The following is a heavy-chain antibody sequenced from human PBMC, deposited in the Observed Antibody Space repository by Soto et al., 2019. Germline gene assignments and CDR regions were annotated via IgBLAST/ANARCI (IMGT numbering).Heavy chain of an antibody. Sequence: GGSLRLSCVASGFSLSDYAVNWVRQAPGKGLEWVSFISSDSRTIYYADSVEGRFTISRDNSKNTLYLQMNSLRAEDTAVYYCAKDMAGASFDYWGQGTLVTVSS. CDR3: AKDMAGASFDY. CDR2: ISSDSRTI. CDR1: GFSLSDYA. V-gene: IGHV3-NL1*01. J-gene: IGHJ4*02. D-gene: IGHD1-26*01.